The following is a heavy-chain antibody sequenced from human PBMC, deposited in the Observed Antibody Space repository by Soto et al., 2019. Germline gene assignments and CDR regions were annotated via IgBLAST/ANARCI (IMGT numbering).Heavy chain of an antibody. CDR3: ARSDDYVAFDY. J-gene: IGHJ4*02. V-gene: IGHV4-30-4*01. CDR1: GGSISSGDYK. Sequence: QVQLRESGPGLVKASQTLSLTCTVSGGSISSGDYKWSWIRQPPGKGLEWIGYIYYSGYTSNNPSLKSRVASSVDTSKNQFSLKLSSVTAADTAVYYCARSDDYVAFDYWGQGTLVTVSS. D-gene: IGHD4-17*01. CDR2: IYYSGYT.